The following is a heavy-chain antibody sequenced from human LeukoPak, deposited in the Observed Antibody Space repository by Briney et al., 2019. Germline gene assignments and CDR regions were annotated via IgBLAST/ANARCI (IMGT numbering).Heavy chain of an antibody. D-gene: IGHD6-19*01. Sequence: SETLSLTCTVSGGSISSYYWSWIRQPAGKGLEWIGRIYTSGSTNYNPSLKSRVTMSVDTSKNQFSLKLSSVTAADTAVYYCARGPPAVAAPYYFDYWGQGTLVTVSS. CDR2: IYTSGST. J-gene: IGHJ4*02. CDR3: ARGPPAVAAPYYFDY. V-gene: IGHV4-4*07. CDR1: GGSISSYY.